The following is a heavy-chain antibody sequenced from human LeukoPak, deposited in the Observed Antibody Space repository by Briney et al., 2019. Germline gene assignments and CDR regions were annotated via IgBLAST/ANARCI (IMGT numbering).Heavy chain of an antibody. V-gene: IGHV4-30-4*01. Sequence: PSETLSLTCTVSGSSINSGDFYWSWIRQSPGTGLEWIGNIYYSGSTIYNPSLKSRVTISVDTSKNHFSLKLSLVTAADTAVYYCARDASGTDEYFDYWGQGALVTVSS. J-gene: IGHJ4*02. D-gene: IGHD3-10*01. CDR2: IYYSGST. CDR3: ARDASGTDEYFDY. CDR1: GSSINSGDFY.